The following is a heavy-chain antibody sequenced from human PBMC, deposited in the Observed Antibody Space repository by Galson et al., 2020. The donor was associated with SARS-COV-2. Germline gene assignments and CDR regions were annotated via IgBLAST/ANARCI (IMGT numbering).Heavy chain of an antibody. D-gene: IGHD3-9*01. V-gene: IGHV2-5*02. CDR3: ARWDWASGLKY. CDR1: GFSFSTSGVA. Sequence: SGPTLVKPTQTLTLTCTFSGFSFSTSGVAVAWIRQPPGKALEWLALIYWDDDKRYSPPLNSRLTITKDTSRNQVVLTMTNVDPEDTGTYYCARWDWASGLKYWGQGTLVTVSS. CDR2: IYWDDDK. J-gene: IGHJ4*02.